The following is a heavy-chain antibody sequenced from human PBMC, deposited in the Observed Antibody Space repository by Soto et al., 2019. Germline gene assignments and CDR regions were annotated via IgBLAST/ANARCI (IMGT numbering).Heavy chain of an antibody. D-gene: IGHD3-10*01. CDR3: ARLSGTYYNVGKYYYYYYMDV. J-gene: IGHJ6*03. Sequence: SETLSHTCTVSGGSVSSDHWSWIRQPPGKGLEWIGDIYSSGSTNYNPSLKSPVTISLDTSKNQFSLRVRSVTAADTAVYYCARLSGTYYNVGKYYYYYYMDVWGKGTTVTVSS. CDR2: IYSSGST. CDR1: GGSVSSDH. V-gene: IGHV4-59*02.